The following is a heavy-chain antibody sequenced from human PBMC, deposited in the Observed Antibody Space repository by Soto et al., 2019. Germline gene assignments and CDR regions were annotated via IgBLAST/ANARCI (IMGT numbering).Heavy chain of an antibody. CDR3: ARDRLYCTNGVCLYYYGMDV. Sequence: ASMKVSCKASGYTFTSYAMHWVRQAPGQRLEWMGWINAGNGNTKYSQKFQGRVTITRDTSASTAYMELSSLRSEDTAVYYCARDRLYCTNGVCLYYYGMDVWGQGTTVTVSS. J-gene: IGHJ6*02. CDR1: GYTFTSYA. CDR2: INAGNGNT. V-gene: IGHV1-3*01. D-gene: IGHD2-8*01.